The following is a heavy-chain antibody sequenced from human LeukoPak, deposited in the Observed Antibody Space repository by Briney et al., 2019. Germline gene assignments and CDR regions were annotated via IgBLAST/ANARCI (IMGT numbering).Heavy chain of an antibody. CDR3: ARDPQRGVGFDP. V-gene: IGHV1-8*01. J-gene: IGHJ5*02. CDR1: GYTFTSYD. Sequence: ASVKVSCKASGYTFTSYDINWVRQATGPGLEWMGWMNPNSGNTGYAQKFQGRVTMTRNTSISTAYMELSSLRSEDTAVYYCARDPQRGVGFDPWGQGTLVTVSS. CDR2: MNPNSGNT. D-gene: IGHD6-25*01.